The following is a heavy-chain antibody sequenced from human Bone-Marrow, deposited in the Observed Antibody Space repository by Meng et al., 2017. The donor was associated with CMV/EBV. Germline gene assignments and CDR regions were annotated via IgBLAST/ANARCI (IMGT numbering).Heavy chain of an antibody. V-gene: IGHV3-23*01. J-gene: IGHJ4*02. CDR1: GFTFSSYA. CDR2: ISGSGGST. CDR3: ARGLEYYDFWSGYLGY. D-gene: IGHD3-3*01. Sequence: GGSLRLSYAASGFTFSSYAMSWVRQAPGKGLEWVSAISGSGGSTSYAQKFQGRVTMTRDTSTSTVYMELSSLRSEDTAVYYCARGLEYYDFWSGYLGYWGQGTLVTVSS.